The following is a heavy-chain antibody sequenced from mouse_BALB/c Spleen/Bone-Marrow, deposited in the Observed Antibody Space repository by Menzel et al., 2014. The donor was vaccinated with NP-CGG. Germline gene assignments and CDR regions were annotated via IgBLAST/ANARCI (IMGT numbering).Heavy chain of an antibody. Sequence: EVQLQQSGPELVKPGASVKISCKASGYSFTGYYMHWVKQSHGNSLDWIGYIYPYNGVSSYNQKFKGKATLTVDKSSSTAYKESRRLTYDASAVYYCESRGEYFDVWGAETTVTVSS. CDR3: ESRGEYFDV. V-gene: IGHV1-31*01. CDR2: IYPYNGVS. CDR1: GYSFTGYY. J-gene: IGHJ1*01.